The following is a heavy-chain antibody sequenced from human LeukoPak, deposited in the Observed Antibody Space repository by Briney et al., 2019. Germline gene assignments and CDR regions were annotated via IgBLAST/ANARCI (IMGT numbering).Heavy chain of an antibody. Sequence: SETLSLTCTVSGSSISSYYWSWIRQPPGKGLEWIGYIYYSGSTNYSPSLKSRVTISVDTSKNQFSLKLSSVTAADTAVYYCARGRIYYDSSGYYFDYWGQGTLVTVSS. CDR1: GSSISSYY. V-gene: IGHV4-59*01. CDR2: IYYSGST. CDR3: ARGRIYYDSSGYYFDY. J-gene: IGHJ4*02. D-gene: IGHD3-22*01.